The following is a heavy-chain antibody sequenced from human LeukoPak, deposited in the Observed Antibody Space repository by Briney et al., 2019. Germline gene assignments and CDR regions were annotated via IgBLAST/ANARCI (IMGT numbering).Heavy chain of an antibody. V-gene: IGHV3-33*06. CDR1: GFTFSSYG. D-gene: IGHD6-6*01. CDR2: IWYDGSNK. CDR3: AKDGYSSSSLGY. J-gene: IGHJ4*02. Sequence: PGGSLRLSCAASGFTFSSYGMHWVRQAPGKGLEGVAVIWYDGSNKYYADSVKGRFTISRDNSKNTLYLQMNSLRAEDTAVYYCAKDGYSSSSLGYWGQGTLVTVSS.